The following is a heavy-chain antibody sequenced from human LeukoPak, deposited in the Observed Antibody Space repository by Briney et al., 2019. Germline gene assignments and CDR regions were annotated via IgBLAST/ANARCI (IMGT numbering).Heavy chain of an antibody. J-gene: IGHJ4*02. CDR2: VSGSGGST. Sequence: GGSLRLSCAASGFTFSSYAMSWVRQAPGKGLEWVSAVSGSGGSTYYADSVKGRFTISRDNSKNTLYLQMNSLRAEDTALYYCAKATVTTYPEYYFDYWGQGTLVTVSS. D-gene: IGHD4-17*01. CDR3: AKATVTTYPEYYFDY. CDR1: GFTFSSYA. V-gene: IGHV3-23*01.